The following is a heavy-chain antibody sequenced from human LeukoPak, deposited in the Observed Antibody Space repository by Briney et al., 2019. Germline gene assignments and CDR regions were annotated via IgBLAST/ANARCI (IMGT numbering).Heavy chain of an antibody. V-gene: IGHV3-11*06. J-gene: IGHJ4*02. CDR2: ISFSSGDT. CDR3: ARGAGELPIDY. Sequence: GGSLRLSCAASGFAFGHYYMSWFRQAPGKGPESVSYISFSSGDTNYGDSVRGRFTISRDNAKNSLYLQMNSLRVEDTAVYYCARGAGELPIDYWGQGAMVTVSS. D-gene: IGHD3-10*01. CDR1: GFAFGHYY.